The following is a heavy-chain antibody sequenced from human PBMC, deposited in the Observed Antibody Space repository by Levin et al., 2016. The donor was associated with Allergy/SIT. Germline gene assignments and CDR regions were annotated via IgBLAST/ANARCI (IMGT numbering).Heavy chain of an antibody. Sequence: WVRQAPGQGLEWMGGIIPIFGTANYAQKFQGRVTITADESTSTAYMELSSLRSEDTAVYYCAREGRSVSATGLKGVGDYYYYGMDVWGQGTTVTVSS. CDR2: IIPIFGTA. CDR3: AREGRSVSATGLKGVGDYYYYGMDV. V-gene: IGHV1-69*01. J-gene: IGHJ6*02. D-gene: IGHD5-12*01.